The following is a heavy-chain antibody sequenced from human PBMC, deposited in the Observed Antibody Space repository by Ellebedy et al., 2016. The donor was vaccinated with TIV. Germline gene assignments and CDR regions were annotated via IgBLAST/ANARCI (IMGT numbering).Heavy chain of an antibody. CDR1: GDSVSSGSHF. V-gene: IGHV4-61*01. CDR2: VYKSGTP. J-gene: IGHJ6*02. CDR3: AREGYDILTGYNSGMDV. D-gene: IGHD3-9*01. Sequence: PSETLSLTCSVSGDSVSSGSHFWNWIRQPPGKGLEWIGYVYKSGTPNYNPSLKSRVSMSVDLSKNQVSLSVTSVTAADTAVYFCAREGYDILTGYNSGMDVWGPGATVTVSS.